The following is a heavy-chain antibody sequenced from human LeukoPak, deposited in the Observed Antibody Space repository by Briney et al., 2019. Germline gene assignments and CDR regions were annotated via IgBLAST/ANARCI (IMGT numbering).Heavy chain of an antibody. J-gene: IGHJ4*02. D-gene: IGHD3-10*01. CDR1: GDSVSSNDAA. CDR3: ARGLTIVRGVIGILDY. CDR2: TYYRSKWYY. Sequence: SQTLSLTCAISGDSVSSNDAAWNWIRQSPSRGLEWLGRTYYRSKWYYDYAVSVKSRMTINPDTSKNQFSLQLNSVTPEDTAVYYCARGLTIVRGVIGILDYWGQGTLSPSPQ. V-gene: IGHV6-1*01.